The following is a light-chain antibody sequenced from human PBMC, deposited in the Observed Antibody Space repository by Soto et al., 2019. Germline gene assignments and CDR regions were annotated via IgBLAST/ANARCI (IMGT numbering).Light chain of an antibody. Sequence: QPVLTQPPSASVTPGQRVSISCSGSSSNIGNNTVNWYQQFPETAPRLLIYTTNQRPSGVHDRFSGSKSGTSASLAISGLQSEDAADYYCAAWDDIISGPVFGGGTKLTVL. CDR1: SSNIGNNT. J-gene: IGLJ3*02. V-gene: IGLV1-44*01. CDR3: AAWDDIISGPV. CDR2: TTN.